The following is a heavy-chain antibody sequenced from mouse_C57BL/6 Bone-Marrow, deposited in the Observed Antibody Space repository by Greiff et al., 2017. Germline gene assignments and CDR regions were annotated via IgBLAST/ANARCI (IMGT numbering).Heavy chain of an antibody. CDR3: AGLGSRGFAY. CDR2: IYPRSGNT. CDR1: GYTFTSYG. Sequence: VQLQQPGAELARPGASVKLSCKASGYTFTSYGISWVKQRTGQGLEWIGEIYPRSGNTYYNEKFKGKATLTADKSSSTAYMELRSLTSEDSAVYFCAGLGSRGFAYWGQGTLVTVSA. J-gene: IGHJ3*01. V-gene: IGHV1-81*01. D-gene: IGHD1-1*01.